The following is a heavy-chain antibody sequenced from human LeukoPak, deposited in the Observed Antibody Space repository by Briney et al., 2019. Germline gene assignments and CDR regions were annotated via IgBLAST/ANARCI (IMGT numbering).Heavy chain of an antibody. CDR2: ITSSSSYI. D-gene: IGHD1-1*01. J-gene: IGHJ4*02. Sequence: PGGSLRLSCAASGFSFSTYSMNWVRQAPGKGLEWVSDITSSSSYIYYADSVKGRFTISRDDAKNSLYLQMNSLRAEDTAVYYCARDRGAATGTVSLDYWGQGTLVTVSS. CDR3: ARDRGAATGTVSLDY. CDR1: GFSFSTYS. V-gene: IGHV3-21*01.